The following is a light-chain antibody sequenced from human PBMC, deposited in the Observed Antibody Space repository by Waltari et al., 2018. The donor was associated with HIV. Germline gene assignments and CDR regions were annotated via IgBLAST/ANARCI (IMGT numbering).Light chain of an antibody. CDR2: SNN. V-gene: IGLV1-44*01. CDR3: AAWDDSLNGFWV. J-gene: IGLJ3*02. CDR1: SSNIGVNT. Sequence: QSVLTQPPSASGTPGRRVTISCSGSSSNIGVNTVSWFQHLPGTAPKLLIYSNNQRPSGVPHRFSGAKSGTSASLAISRLQSDDEADYYCAAWDDSLNGFWVFGGGTTLTVL.